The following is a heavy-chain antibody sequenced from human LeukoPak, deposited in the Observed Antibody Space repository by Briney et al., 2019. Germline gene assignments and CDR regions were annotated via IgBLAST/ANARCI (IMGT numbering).Heavy chain of an antibody. CDR1: GYTLTELS. CDR2: FDPEDGET. CDR3: VGSIVVVTAPADDAFDI. Sequence: GASVKVSCKVSGYTLTELSIHWVRQAPGKGLEWMGGFDPEDGETIYAQKFQGRVTMTEDTSTDTAYMELSSLRSEDTAVYYCVGSIVVVTAPADDAFDIWGQGTMVTVSS. D-gene: IGHD2-21*02. V-gene: IGHV1-24*01. J-gene: IGHJ3*02.